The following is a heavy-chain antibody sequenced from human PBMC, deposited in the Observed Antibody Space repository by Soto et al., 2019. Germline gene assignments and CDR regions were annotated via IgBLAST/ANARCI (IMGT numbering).Heavy chain of an antibody. V-gene: IGHV3-7*01. CDR1: GFTFSTYW. Sequence: QPVGSLRLSCEASGFTFSTYWMSWVRQAPGKGLEWVANIKEDGSEKYYVDSVEGRFTISRDNAKNSLYLQMTSLRAEDTALYYCARGWGYFDSSGFPYLYAMDVWGQGTTVTVSS. CDR2: IKEDGSEK. CDR3: ARGWGYFDSSGFPYLYAMDV. D-gene: IGHD3-22*01. J-gene: IGHJ6*02.